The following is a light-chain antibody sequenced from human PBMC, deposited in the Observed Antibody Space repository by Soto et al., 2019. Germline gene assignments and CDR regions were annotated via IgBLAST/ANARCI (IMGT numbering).Light chain of an antibody. J-gene: IGKJ2*02. CDR3: QQSYSTPRT. CDR1: QSISTY. V-gene: IGKV1-39*01. CDR2: AAS. Sequence: DIQMTQSPSSLSASVGDRVTITCRASQSISTYLNWYQQKVGKAPKLLIYAASSLQRGVPSRFSGIGSGTDFTHTISSLQPEDFATYYCQQSYSTPRTFGQGTKLEIK.